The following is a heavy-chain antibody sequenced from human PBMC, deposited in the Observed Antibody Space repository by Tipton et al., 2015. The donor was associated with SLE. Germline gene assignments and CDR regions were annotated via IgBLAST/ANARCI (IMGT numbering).Heavy chain of an antibody. V-gene: IGHV4-31*03. CDR3: ARATDWNLSPDV. CDR1: GGSISSSSYY. Sequence: TLSLTCTVSGGSISSSSYYWGWIRKLPGKGLEWIGYIYYSGNTYYNPSLGSRLTISVDTSKDQFSLRLTSVTAADTAVYYCARATDWNLSPDVWGKGTTVTVSS. J-gene: IGHJ6*04. D-gene: IGHD1-7*01. CDR2: IYYSGNT.